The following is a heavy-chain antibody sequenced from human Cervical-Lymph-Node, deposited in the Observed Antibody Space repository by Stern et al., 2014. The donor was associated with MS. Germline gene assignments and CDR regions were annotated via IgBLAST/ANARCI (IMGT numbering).Heavy chain of an antibody. J-gene: IGHJ4*02. CDR1: GGTFNSYA. CDR2: FIPILVSS. Sequence: VQLVQSGAEVKKPGSSVKVSCKASGGTFNSYAINWVRQAPGQGLEWIGQFIPILVSSKYAQKFQGRVTITADESTTTAYVELNSLRSEDTAIYYCARGSHQLYYAFEYWGQGTLVTVSS. CDR3: ARGSHQLYYAFEY. D-gene: IGHD2-8*01. V-gene: IGHV1-69*01.